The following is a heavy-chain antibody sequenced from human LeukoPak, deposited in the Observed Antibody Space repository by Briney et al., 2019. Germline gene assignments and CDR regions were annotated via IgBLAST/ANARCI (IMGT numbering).Heavy chain of an antibody. J-gene: IGHJ6*02. V-gene: IGHV3-9*01. CDR3: AKDTEFGEPYHGMDV. CDR1: GFSLDDHA. CDR2: ISWNGGSV. D-gene: IGHD3-10*01. Sequence: GGSLRLSCAVSGFSLDDHAMHCVRQAPGKGLEWVSGISWNGGSVEYADSVKGRFIISRDNAKKSLYLQMNGLRREDTALYYCAKDTEFGEPYHGMDVWGQGTTVTVSS.